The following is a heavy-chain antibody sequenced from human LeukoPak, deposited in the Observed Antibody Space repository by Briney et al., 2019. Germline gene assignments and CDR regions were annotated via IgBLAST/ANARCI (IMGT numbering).Heavy chain of an antibody. Sequence: QPGRSLRLSCAASGFTFSSYGMHWVRQAPGKGLEWVAVIWYDGSNKYYADSVKGRFTISRDNAKNSLYLQMSSLRAEDTAVYYCARYVVSGLWYFDLWGQGTMVTVSS. CDR3: ARYVVSGLWYFDL. V-gene: IGHV3-33*01. CDR1: GFTFSSYG. D-gene: IGHD2-8*02. J-gene: IGHJ3*01. CDR2: IWYDGSNK.